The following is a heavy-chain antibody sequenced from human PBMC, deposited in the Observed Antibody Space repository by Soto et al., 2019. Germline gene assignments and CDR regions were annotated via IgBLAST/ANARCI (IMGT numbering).Heavy chain of an antibody. CDR1: GYTFTGYY. Sequence: ASVKVSCKASGYTFTGYYMHWVRQAPGQGLEWVGWINPNSGGTNYAQKFQGWVTMTRDTSISTAYMELSRLRSDDTAVYYCARGGGCSSTSCLNWFDPWGQGTLVTVSS. CDR2: INPNSGGT. CDR3: ARGGGCSSTSCLNWFDP. V-gene: IGHV1-2*04. J-gene: IGHJ5*02. D-gene: IGHD2-2*01.